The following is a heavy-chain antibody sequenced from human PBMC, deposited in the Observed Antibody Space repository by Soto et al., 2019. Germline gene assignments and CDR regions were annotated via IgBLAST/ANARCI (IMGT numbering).Heavy chain of an antibody. CDR2: ISSGSTTI. D-gene: IGHD1-1*01. J-gene: IGHJ6*02. Sequence: GGSLRLSCAASGFSFSSSTINWVRQAPGKGLGWVSYISSGSTTIYYAESVKGRFTISRDNGKNSLYLQMNSLRDEDTAVYYCARVRRNDASDYYGMDVWGQGTTVTVSS. CDR3: ARVRRNDASDYYGMDV. CDR1: GFSFSSST. V-gene: IGHV3-48*02.